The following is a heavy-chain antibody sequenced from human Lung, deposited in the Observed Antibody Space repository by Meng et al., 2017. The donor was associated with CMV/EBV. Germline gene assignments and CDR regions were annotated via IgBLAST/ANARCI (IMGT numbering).Heavy chain of an antibody. CDR3: ARFGGAPVGSTPPDY. CDR2: INPSSGVT. V-gene: IGHV1-2*02. CDR1: GYTFSAYQ. Sequence: AXVXVSXXTSGYTFSAYQMHWIRQAPGHGLEWMGWINPSSGVTRSAPKYQGRVTMTSDRYSTAYLELTSLTSDDTAFYYCARFGGAPVGSTPPDYWGQGTLVTVSS. J-gene: IGHJ4*02. D-gene: IGHD1-26*01.